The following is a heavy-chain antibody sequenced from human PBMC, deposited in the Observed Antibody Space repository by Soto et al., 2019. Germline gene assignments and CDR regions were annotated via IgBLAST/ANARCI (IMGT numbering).Heavy chain of an antibody. Sequence: QVQLVESGGGVVQPGRSLRLSCAASGFTFNYYDIQWVRQAPGKGLEWVAVISFDGSRKYYADSVRGRFTISRANSNNTVFLQINSLRGEDTAVYYCAREGGAAAATGHYYYGMDVWGQGTTVTVSS. J-gene: IGHJ6*02. V-gene: IGHV3-30-3*01. CDR2: ISFDGSRK. CDR1: GFTFNYYD. D-gene: IGHD6-13*01. CDR3: AREGGAAAATGHYYYGMDV.